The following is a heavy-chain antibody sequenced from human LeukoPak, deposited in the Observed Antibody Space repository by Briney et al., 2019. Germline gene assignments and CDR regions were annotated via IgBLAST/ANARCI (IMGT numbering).Heavy chain of an antibody. CDR3: ARTETTVVTPTDY. J-gene: IGHJ4*02. D-gene: IGHD4-23*01. CDR2: ISYDGSNK. CDR1: GFTFSSYG. V-gene: IGHV3-30*03. Sequence: PGGSLRLSCAASGFTFSSYGMHWVRQAPGKGLEWVAVISYDGSNKYYADSVKGRFTISRDNSKNTLYLQMNSLRAEDTAVYYCARTETTVVTPTDYWGQGTLVTVSS.